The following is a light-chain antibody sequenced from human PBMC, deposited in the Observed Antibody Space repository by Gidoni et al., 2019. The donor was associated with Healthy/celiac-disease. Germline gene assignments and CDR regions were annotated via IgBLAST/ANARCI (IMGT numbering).Light chain of an antibody. Sequence: IVMTQSPATLSVSPGERATLSCRASQRVSSNLAWYQQRPGQAPRLLIYGASTRATGIPARFSGSGSGREFTLIISSLQSEDFAVYYCQQDNNWPPRLTFGQXTRLEIK. V-gene: IGKV3D-15*01. CDR1: QRVSSN. J-gene: IGKJ5*01. CDR3: QQDNNWPPRLT. CDR2: GAS.